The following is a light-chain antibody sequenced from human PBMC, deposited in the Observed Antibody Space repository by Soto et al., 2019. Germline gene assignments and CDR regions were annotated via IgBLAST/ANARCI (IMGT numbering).Light chain of an antibody. Sequence: QSVLTQPPSASGTPGQRVTISCSGSSSSIGSNTVNWYQQLPGTAPKLLIYSNNQRPSGVPDRFSGSKSGTSASLAISGLQSEDEADCYCAAWDDTLTGYVFGTGTKVTVL. V-gene: IGLV1-44*01. CDR1: SSSIGSNT. CDR2: SNN. CDR3: AAWDDTLTGYV. J-gene: IGLJ1*01.